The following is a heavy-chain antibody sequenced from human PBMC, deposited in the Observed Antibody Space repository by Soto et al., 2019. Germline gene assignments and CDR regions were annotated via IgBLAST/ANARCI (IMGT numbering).Heavy chain of an antibody. Sequence: HVQLVESGGGVVQPGRSLRLSCAVSGFNFSSYGMHWVRQAPGKGLEWVAVISYDGSHKASEDSVKGRFAISRENCKNPLFLEMNNLRLEDTAVYYCAKERVKTNSWPADWGQGTLVTVSS. D-gene: IGHD2-8*01. CDR1: GFNFSSYG. J-gene: IGHJ4*02. CDR2: ISYDGSHK. CDR3: AKERVKTNSWPAD. V-gene: IGHV3-30*18.